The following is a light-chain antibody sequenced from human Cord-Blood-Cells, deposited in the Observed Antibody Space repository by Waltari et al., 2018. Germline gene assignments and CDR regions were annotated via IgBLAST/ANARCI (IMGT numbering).Light chain of an antibody. CDR2: AAS. V-gene: IGKV1-39*01. CDR1: QSISSY. J-gene: IGKJ4*01. CDR3: QQSYSTPLT. Sequence: EIQMTQSPSSLSASVGDRVTITCRASQSISSYLNWYQQKPGKAPKLLIYAASSLQSGVPSMFSGSGSGTDFTLTISSLQPEDFATYYCQQSYSTPLTFGGGTKVEIK.